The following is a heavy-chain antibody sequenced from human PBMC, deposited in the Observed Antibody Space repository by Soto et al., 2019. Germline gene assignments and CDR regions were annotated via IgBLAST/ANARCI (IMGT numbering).Heavy chain of an antibody. CDR1: GFTFSSYA. CDR3: AKGGEGYCSGASCLYLMDA. J-gene: IGHJ6*03. CDR2: ISDSGST. D-gene: IGHD2-15*01. V-gene: IGHV3-23*01. Sequence: PGGSLRLSCAASGFTFSSYAMSWVRQAPGKGLEWVSTISDSGSTYYADSVKGRFTISRDISKNTLYVQMSSLRAEDTAVYYCAKGGEGYCSGASCLYLMDAWGKGTTVTVS.